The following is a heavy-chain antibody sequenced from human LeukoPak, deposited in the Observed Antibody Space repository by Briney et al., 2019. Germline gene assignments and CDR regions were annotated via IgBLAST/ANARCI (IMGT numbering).Heavy chain of an antibody. CDR2: FDPEDGET. D-gene: IGHD4-11*01. J-gene: IGHJ6*02. Sequence: ASVKVSCKVSGYTLTELSMHWVRQAPGKGLEWMGGFDPEDGETIYAQKFQGRVTMTEDTSTDTAYMELSSLRSEDTAVYYCATPAPGVSNFGYYYGMDVWGQGTTVTVSS. CDR1: GYTLTELS. CDR3: ATPAPGVSNFGYYYGMDV. V-gene: IGHV1-24*01.